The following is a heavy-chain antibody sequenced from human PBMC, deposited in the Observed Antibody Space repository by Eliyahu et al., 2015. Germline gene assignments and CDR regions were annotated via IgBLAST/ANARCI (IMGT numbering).Heavy chain of an antibody. CDR2: MSNDGRNK. D-gene: IGHD6-19*01. CDR3: ARGDEQWLTYLDS. CDR1: GFXFTTYG. Sequence: QVQLVESGGGVVQPGRSLRLXXXASGFXFTTYGLHWVRQTPGKGLEWVAVMSNDGRNKYYADSVKGRFTISRDDSKNTLYLQMNSLRVEDTAVYFCARGDEQWLTYLDSWGQGALVTVAS. V-gene: IGHV3-30*03. J-gene: IGHJ4*02.